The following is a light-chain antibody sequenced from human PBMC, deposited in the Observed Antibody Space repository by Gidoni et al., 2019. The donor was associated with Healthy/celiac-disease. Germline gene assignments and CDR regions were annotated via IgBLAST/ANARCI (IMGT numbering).Light chain of an antibody. CDR2: YVS. Sequence: QYALTQPAAVSGSHVRSITIACTGTSSDFGCDNSVSCYQQHPGKAPKLMIYYVSNRPSGVSNRFSGSKSGNTASLTISVLQAEDEADYYCSSYTSSSTLVFGGGTKLTVL. CDR3: SSYTSSSTLV. V-gene: IGLV2-14*03. CDR1: SSDFGCDNS. J-gene: IGLJ3*02.